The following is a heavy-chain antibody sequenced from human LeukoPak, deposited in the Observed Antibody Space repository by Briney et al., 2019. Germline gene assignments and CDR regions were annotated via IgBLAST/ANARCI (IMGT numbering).Heavy chain of an antibody. Sequence: SETLSLTCTVSGGSIRISNYYWGWIRQPPGKGLEWIASVYYTGTTYYNPSLKSRVTLFVETSKNQFSLKLSSVTAADTAVYYCARDRPYYYGSGRGYYSDYWGQGTLVTVSS. V-gene: IGHV4-39*02. CDR1: GGSIRISNYY. CDR3: ARDRPYYYGSGRGYYSDY. J-gene: IGHJ4*02. D-gene: IGHD3-10*01. CDR2: VYYTGTT.